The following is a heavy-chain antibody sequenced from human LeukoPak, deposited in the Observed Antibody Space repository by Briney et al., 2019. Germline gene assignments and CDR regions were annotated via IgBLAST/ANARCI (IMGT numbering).Heavy chain of an antibody. CDR3: AHLEGTDYYYYMDV. CDR2: IIPIFGTA. V-gene: IGHV1-69*13. CDR1: GGTFSSYA. J-gene: IGHJ6*03. D-gene: IGHD1-1*01. Sequence: GASVKVSCKASGGTFSSYAISWVRQAPGQGLEWMGGIIPIFGTANYAQKFQGRVTITADESTSTAYMELSSLRSEDTAVYYCAHLEGTDYYYYMDVWGKGTTVTVSS.